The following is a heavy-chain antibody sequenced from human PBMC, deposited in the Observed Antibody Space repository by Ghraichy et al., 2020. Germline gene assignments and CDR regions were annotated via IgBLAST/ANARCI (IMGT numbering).Heavy chain of an antibody. J-gene: IGHJ4*02. CDR3: TRHGSSPTYYYDHSGPTPFDY. V-gene: IGHV3-73*01. Sequence: GGSLRLSCAASGFNFSGSAMDWVRQASGKGLEWVGRIRSKANSYATEYAESVKGRFTISRDDSKNTAFLQMNSLKTEDTAVYYCTRHGSSPTYYYDHSGPTPFDYWGQGTLVTVSS. CDR1: GFNFSGSA. CDR2: IRSKANSYAT. D-gene: IGHD3-22*01.